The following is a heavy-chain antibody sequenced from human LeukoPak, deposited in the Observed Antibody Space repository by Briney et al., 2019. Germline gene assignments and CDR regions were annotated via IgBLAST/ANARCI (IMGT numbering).Heavy chain of an antibody. D-gene: IGHD1-14*01. J-gene: IGHJ6*03. CDR2: ISYDGSNK. Sequence: GGSLRLSCAASGFTFSSYAMHWVRQAPGKGLEWVAVISYDGSNKYYADSVKGRFTISRDNSKNTLYLQMNSLRAEDTAVYYCARVGPWVNPDYYYYYMDVWGKGTTVTVSS. V-gene: IGHV3-30*04. CDR1: GFTFSSYA. CDR3: ARVGPWVNPDYYYYYMDV.